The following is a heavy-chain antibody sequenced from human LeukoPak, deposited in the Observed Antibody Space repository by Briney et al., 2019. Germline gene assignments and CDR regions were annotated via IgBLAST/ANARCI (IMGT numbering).Heavy chain of an antibody. J-gene: IGHJ6*02. Sequence: PGGSLRLSCAASGFTFSNYWMSWVRQAPGKGLEWVANMKQDGSEKYYVDSVKGRFTISRDNAKNSLYLQMNSLRAEDTGVYYFARGDSSGYYYYGLDVWGQGTTVTVSS. CDR1: GFTFSNYW. CDR2: MKQDGSEK. D-gene: IGHD3-22*01. V-gene: IGHV3-7*01. CDR3: ARGDSSGYYYYGLDV.